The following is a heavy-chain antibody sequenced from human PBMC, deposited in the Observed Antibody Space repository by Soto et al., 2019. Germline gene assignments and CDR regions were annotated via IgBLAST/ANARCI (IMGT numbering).Heavy chain of an antibody. CDR3: ARVGYSGYDVIGVDY. V-gene: IGHV4-59*01. CDR1: GGSISSYY. CDR2: IYYSGST. J-gene: IGHJ4*02. Sequence: QVQLQESGPGLVKPSETLSLTCTVSGGSISSYYWSWIRQPPGKGLEWIGYIYYSGSTNYNPSLKSRVTISVDTSKNQFPLKLSSVTAADTAVYYCARVGYSGYDVIGVDYWGQGTLVTVSS. D-gene: IGHD5-12*01.